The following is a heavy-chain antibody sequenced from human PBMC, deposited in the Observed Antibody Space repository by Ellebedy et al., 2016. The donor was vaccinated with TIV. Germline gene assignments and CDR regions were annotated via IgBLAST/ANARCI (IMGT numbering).Heavy chain of an antibody. V-gene: IGHV4-59*01. D-gene: IGHD6-13*01. Sequence: SETLSLTCTVSGGSITSYYWSWIRQPPGKGLEWIGYIFYDGRINYNPSLRGRVTISVDMSKNQFSLNLSSVTAADTAVYYCARGGASSKWLDNWGQGTLVTVSS. CDR2: IFYDGRI. CDR3: ARGGASSKWLDN. J-gene: IGHJ4*02. CDR1: GGSITSYY.